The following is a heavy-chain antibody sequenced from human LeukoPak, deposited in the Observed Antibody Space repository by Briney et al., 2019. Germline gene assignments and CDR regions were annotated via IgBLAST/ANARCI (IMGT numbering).Heavy chain of an antibody. CDR1: GFTVSSYA. J-gene: IGHJ6*02. V-gene: IGHV3-23*01. CDR3: AKASSSWFDYYYGMDV. Sequence: GGSLRLSCAASGFTVSSYAMSWVRQAPGKGLEWVSAISGSGGSTYYADSVKGRFTISRDNSKNTLYLQMNSLRAEDTAVYYCAKASSSWFDYYYGMDVWGQGTTVTVSS. CDR2: ISGSGGST. D-gene: IGHD6-13*01.